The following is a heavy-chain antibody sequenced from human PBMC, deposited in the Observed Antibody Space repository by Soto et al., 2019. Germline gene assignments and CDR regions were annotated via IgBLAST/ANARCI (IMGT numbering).Heavy chain of an antibody. CDR2: ISSSSSYI. Sequence: EVQLVESGGGLVKPGGSLRLSCAASGFTFSSYSMNWVRQAPGKGLEWVSSISSSSSYIYYADSVKGRFTISRDNAKNSLYLQMNSLRAEDTAVYYCARGEGHDFWSGSPHWGQGTLVTVSS. D-gene: IGHD3-3*01. J-gene: IGHJ4*02. V-gene: IGHV3-21*01. CDR1: GFTFSSYS. CDR3: ARGEGHDFWSGSPH.